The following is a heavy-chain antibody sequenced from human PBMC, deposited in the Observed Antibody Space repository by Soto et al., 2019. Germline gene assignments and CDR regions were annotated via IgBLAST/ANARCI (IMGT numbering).Heavy chain of an antibody. CDR3: ASAEYYYDSSGWYY. CDR2: ISWNSGSI. D-gene: IGHD3-22*01. CDR1: GFTFDDYA. Sequence: GGSLRLSCAASGFTFDDYAMHWVRQAPGKGLEWVSGISWNSGSIGYADSVKGRFTISRDNAKNSLYLQMNSLRAEDTALYYCASAEYYYDSSGWYYWGQGTLVTVSS. J-gene: IGHJ4*02. V-gene: IGHV3-9*01.